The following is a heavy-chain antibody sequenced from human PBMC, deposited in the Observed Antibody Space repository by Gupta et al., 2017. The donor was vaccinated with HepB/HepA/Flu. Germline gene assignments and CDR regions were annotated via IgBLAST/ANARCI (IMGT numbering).Heavy chain of an antibody. Sequence: EVQLVESGGGLVQPGGSLRLSCAASGFTFSSTYMSWVRQAPGKGLEWVSVIYSGGSTYYADSVKGRFTISRDNSKNTLYLQMNSLRAEDTAVYYCARVPTYSRDYYGMDVWGQGTTVTVSS. J-gene: IGHJ6*02. CDR2: IYSGGST. CDR1: GFTFSSTY. V-gene: IGHV3-66*01. CDR3: ARVPTYSRDYYGMDV. D-gene: IGHD2-15*01.